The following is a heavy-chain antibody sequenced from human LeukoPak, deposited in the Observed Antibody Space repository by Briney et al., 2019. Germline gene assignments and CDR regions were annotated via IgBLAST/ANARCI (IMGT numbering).Heavy chain of an antibody. CDR3: ARHDYDLLTGYTINWFDP. D-gene: IGHD3-9*01. CDR1: GGSIGSGTHY. CDR2: VFYRGTT. V-gene: IGHV4-39*01. J-gene: IGHJ5*02. Sequence: PSETLSLTCTVSGGSIGSGTHYWGWVRQPPGKGLEWIGSVFYRGTTFYSPSLKSRVTVSIDTSKNQFSLKLNPVTAADTAVYYCARHDYDLLTGYTINWFDPWGQGTLVTVSS.